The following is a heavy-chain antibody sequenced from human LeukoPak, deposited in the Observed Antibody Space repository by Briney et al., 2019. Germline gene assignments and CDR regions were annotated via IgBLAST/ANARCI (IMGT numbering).Heavy chain of an antibody. Sequence: GESLKISCKASGYTFTSYWIGWVRQMPGKGLEWMGIIYPGDSDTRYSPSFQGQVTISADKSISTAYLQWSSLKASDTAMYYCARIRAVTTPGFWFDPWGQGTLVTVSS. CDR3: ARIRAVTTPGFWFDP. V-gene: IGHV5-51*01. J-gene: IGHJ5*02. D-gene: IGHD4-11*01. CDR2: IYPGDSDT. CDR1: GYTFTSYW.